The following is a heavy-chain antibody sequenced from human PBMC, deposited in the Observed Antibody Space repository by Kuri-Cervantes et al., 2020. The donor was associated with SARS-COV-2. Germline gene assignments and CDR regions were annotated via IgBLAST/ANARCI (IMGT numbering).Heavy chain of an antibody. CDR1: GFTFGDYA. J-gene: IGHJ3*02. D-gene: IGHD3-3*01. V-gene: IGHV3-49*04. CDR3: ARAHTFLEWSSDAFDI. CDR2: IRSKAYGGTT. Sequence: GESLKISCTASGFTFGDYAMSWVRQAPGKELEWVGFIRSKAYGGTTEYAASVKGRFTISRDNSKNTLYLQMNSLRAEDRALYYCARAHTFLEWSSDAFDIWGRGTMVTVSS.